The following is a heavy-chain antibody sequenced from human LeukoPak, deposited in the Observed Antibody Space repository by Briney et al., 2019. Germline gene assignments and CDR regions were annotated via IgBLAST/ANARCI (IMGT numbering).Heavy chain of an antibody. CDR3: ARAFDGDGYYYYYYMDV. D-gene: IGHD5-24*01. Sequence: PGGSLRLSCAASGFTFSSYSMNRVRQAPGKGLEWVSSISSSSNYIYYADSVKGRFTISRDNAKNSLYLQMNSLRAEDTAVYYCARAFDGDGYYYYYYMDVWGKGTTVTVSS. CDR1: GFTFSSYS. J-gene: IGHJ6*03. CDR2: ISSSSNYI. V-gene: IGHV3-21*01.